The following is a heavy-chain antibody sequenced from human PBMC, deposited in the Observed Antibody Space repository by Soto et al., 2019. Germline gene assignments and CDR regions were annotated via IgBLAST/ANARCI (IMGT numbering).Heavy chain of an antibody. D-gene: IGHD3-3*02. CDR2: INWNGDRT. V-gene: IGHV3-20*04. CDR1: GFTFDDYG. CDR3: ARELEGSDY. J-gene: IGHJ4*02. Sequence: GGSLRLSCAASGFTFDDYGMNWVRQPPGKGLEWVSNINWNGDRTGYADSVKGRFTISRDNAKNSLYLLMNSLRAEDTALYYCARELEGSDYWGQGTPVTVS.